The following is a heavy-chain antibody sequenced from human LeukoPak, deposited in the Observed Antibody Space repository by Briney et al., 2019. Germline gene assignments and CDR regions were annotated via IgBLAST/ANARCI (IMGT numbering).Heavy chain of an antibody. V-gene: IGHV4-30-4*08. J-gene: IGHJ3*02. CDR3: ARDTSVPAAMEAFYI. CDR2: IYYSGST. Sequence: SQTLSLTCTVSGGSISSGDYYWSWIRQPPGKGLEWIVYIYYSGSTYYNPSLKGRVTISVDTSKNQFSLKLSSVTAADTAVYYCARDTSVPAAMEAFYIWGQGTMVTVSS. D-gene: IGHD2-2*01. CDR1: GGSISSGDYY.